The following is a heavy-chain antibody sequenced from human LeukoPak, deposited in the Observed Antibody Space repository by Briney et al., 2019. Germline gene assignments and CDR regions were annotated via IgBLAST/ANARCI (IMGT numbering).Heavy chain of an antibody. CDR2: ISYDGSNK. V-gene: IGHV3-30*18. J-gene: IGHJ4*02. CDR1: GFTFSSDG. Sequence: GGSLRLSCAASGFTFSSDGMHWVRQAPGKGLEWVAVISYDGSNKYYADSVKGRFTISRDNSKNTLYLQMNSLRAEDTAVYYCAKTLSTARGGSGFDYWGQGTLVTVSS. D-gene: IGHD3-10*01. CDR3: AKTLSTARGGSGFDY.